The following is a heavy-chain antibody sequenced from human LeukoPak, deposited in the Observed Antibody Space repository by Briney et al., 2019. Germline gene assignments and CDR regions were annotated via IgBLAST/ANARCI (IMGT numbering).Heavy chain of an antibody. D-gene: IGHD3-10*01. CDR1: GGSISSSSYY. CDR3: ARDWWFGELLPTNNWFDP. V-gene: IGHV4-39*07. Sequence: PSETLSLTCTVSGGSISSSSYYWGWIRQPPGKGLEWIGSIYYSGSTYYNPSLKSRVTISVDTSKNQFSLKLSSVAAADTAVYYCARDWWFGELLPTNNWFDPWGQGTLVTVSS. J-gene: IGHJ5*02. CDR2: IYYSGST.